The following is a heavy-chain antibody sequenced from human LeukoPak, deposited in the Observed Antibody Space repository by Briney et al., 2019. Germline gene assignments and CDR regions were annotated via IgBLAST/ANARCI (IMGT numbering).Heavy chain of an antibody. CDR3: ARDRVLDYYDSSGYYPDY. Sequence: GGSLRLSCAGSGFTFSSYSMNWVRQAPGKGLEWVSSISSSSSYIYYADSVKGRFTISRDNAKNSLYLQMNSLRAEDTAVYYCARDRVLDYYDSSGYYPDYWGQGTLVTVSS. CDR2: ISSSSSYI. CDR1: GFTFSSYS. J-gene: IGHJ4*02. V-gene: IGHV3-21*01. D-gene: IGHD3-22*01.